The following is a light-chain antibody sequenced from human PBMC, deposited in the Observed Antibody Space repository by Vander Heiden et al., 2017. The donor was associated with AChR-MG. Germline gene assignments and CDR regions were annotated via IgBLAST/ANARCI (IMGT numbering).Light chain of an antibody. J-gene: IGKJ2*01. Sequence: DLQLTQSPSFLSASVGDRVTITCRASQGISSYLAGYQQKPGKAPKLLIYAASTLQSGVPSRFSGSGSGTEFTLTISSLQPEDFATYYCQQLNSYPYTFGQGTKLEIK. V-gene: IGKV1-9*01. CDR1: QGISSY. CDR3: QQLNSYPYT. CDR2: AAS.